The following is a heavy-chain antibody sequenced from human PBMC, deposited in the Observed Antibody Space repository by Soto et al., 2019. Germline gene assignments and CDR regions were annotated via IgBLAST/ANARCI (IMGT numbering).Heavy chain of an antibody. V-gene: IGHV4-59*01. D-gene: IGHD5-18*01. CDR1: GGSISSYY. CDR2: IYYSGST. CDR3: ARALPVGTAYYYYYGMDV. J-gene: IGHJ6*02. Sequence: QVQLQESGPGLVKPSETLSLTCTVSGGSISSYYWSWIRQPPGKGLEWIGYIYYSGSTNYNPSLKSRVTISVDTSKNQFSLKLSSVTAADTAVYYCARALPVGTAYYYYYGMDVWGQGTTVTVSS.